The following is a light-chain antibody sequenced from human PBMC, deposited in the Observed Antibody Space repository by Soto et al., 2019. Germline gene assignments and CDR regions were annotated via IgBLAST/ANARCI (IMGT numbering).Light chain of an antibody. Sequence: EIVLTQSPGTLSLSPGERATLSCRASQSVSSNYLAWYQQKPGQPPRLLIYGASSRATGIPDRFSGSGSGTDFTLTISRLEPEDFAVYYCQQYGNSPLTFGGGTKVEIK. J-gene: IGKJ4*01. CDR1: QSVSSNY. CDR2: GAS. V-gene: IGKV3-20*01. CDR3: QQYGNSPLT.